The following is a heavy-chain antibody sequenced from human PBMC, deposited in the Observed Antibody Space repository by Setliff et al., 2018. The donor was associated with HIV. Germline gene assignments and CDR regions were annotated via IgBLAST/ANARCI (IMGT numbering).Heavy chain of an antibody. V-gene: IGHV3-23*01. J-gene: IGHJ4*02. Sequence: GGSLRLSCAASGFTFSSHVMTWVRQAPGKGLEWVSVITPSSTETYYADSVKGRFTISRDNSKNTLYLQMNSLRADDTAVYYCAKNLYRSPWSPLDYWGQGTLVTVSS. D-gene: IGHD6-19*01. CDR1: GFTFSSHV. CDR3: AKNLYRSPWSPLDY. CDR2: ITPSSTET.